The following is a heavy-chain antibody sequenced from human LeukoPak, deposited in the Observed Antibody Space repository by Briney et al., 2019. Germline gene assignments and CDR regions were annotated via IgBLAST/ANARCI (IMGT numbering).Heavy chain of an antibody. V-gene: IGHV3-48*02. CDR2: ISSTGATI. CDR3: ARANSLMVRGVIGYFDS. J-gene: IGHJ4*02. D-gene: IGHD3-10*01. CDR1: GFTFSSNG. Sequence: PGGSLRLSCAASGFTFSSNGMNWVRQAPGKGLDFIAYISSTGATISYADSLKGRFTIFRDNARNSLYLQMNSLRDEDTAVYFCARANSLMVRGVIGYFDSWGQGTLVTVSS.